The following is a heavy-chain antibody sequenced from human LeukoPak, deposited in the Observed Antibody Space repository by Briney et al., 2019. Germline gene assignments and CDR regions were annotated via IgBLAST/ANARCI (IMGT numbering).Heavy chain of an antibody. CDR2: IKSNSAGGTT. CDR1: GFTFSSYA. Sequence: GGSLRLSCAASGFTFSSYAMSWVRQAPGKGLEWVGRIKSNSAGGTTDYAAPVKGRFTISRDDSESTLYLQMNSLKTEDTAVYFCTSDPPGSSKLIDYWGQGTLVTVSS. D-gene: IGHD6-13*01. J-gene: IGHJ4*02. CDR3: TSDPPGSSKLIDY. V-gene: IGHV3-15*01.